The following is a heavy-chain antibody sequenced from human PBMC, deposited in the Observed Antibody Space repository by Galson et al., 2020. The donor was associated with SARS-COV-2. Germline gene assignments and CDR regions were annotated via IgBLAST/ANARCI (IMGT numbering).Heavy chain of an antibody. CDR1: GFTFSNYK. CDR2: ISDSGTNI. V-gene: IGHV3-48*03. J-gene: IGHJ3*02. CDR3: ASPYLAAASFFGAFDI. D-gene: IGHD2-15*01. Sequence: GGSLRLSCAGSGFTFSNYKMNWVRQAPGKGLEWVAYISDSGTNIYYADSVKGRFTISRDNAMNSLYLQMTSLRAEDTAVYYCASPYLAAASFFGAFDIWGRGTVGTVSS.